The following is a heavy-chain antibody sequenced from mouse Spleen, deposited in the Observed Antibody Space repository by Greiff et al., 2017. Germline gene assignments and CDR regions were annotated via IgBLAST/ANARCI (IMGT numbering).Heavy chain of an antibody. CDR1: GYTFTSYD. J-gene: IGHJ2*01. CDR3: ARSLYYGSKDY. Sequence: QVQLKQSGPELVKPGASVKLSCKASGYTFTSYDINWVKQRPGQGLEWIGWIYSRDGSTKYNEKFKGKATLTVDTSSSTAYMELHSLTSEDSAVYFCARSLYYGSKDYWGQGTTLTVSS. CDR2: IYSRDGST. D-gene: IGHD1-1*01. V-gene: IGHV1-85*01.